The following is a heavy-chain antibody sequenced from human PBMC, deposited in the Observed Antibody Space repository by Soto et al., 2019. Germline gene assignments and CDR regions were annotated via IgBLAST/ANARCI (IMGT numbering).Heavy chain of an antibody. CDR1: GGSFSGYY. D-gene: IGHD3-16*02. J-gene: IGHJ4*02. V-gene: IGHV4-34*01. CDR2: INHSGST. Sequence: SETLSLTCAVYGGSFSGYYWSWIRQPPGKGLEWIGEINHSGSTNYNPSLKSRVTISVDTSKSQFSLKLSSVTAADTAVYYCARGKSYDYVWGSYRYSSPYFDYWGQGTLVTVSS. CDR3: ARGKSYDYVWGSYRYSSPYFDY.